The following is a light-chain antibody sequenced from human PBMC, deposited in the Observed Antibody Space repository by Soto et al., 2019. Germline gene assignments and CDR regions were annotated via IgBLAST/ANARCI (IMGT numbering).Light chain of an antibody. CDR3: LQDYNYPRT. CDR2: GAS. CDR1: QDIRDE. Sequence: AIQMTQSPSSLSASVGDRVTITCRASQDIRDELGWYQQKPGEAPKLLIYGASSLQSGVPSRFTGSGSGTDFTLTISSLQPEVFATFYCLQDYNYPRTFGQGTRV. V-gene: IGKV1-6*01. J-gene: IGKJ1*01.